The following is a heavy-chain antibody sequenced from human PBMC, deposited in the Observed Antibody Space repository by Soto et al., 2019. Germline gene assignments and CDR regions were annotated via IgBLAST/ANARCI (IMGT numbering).Heavy chain of an antibody. CDR3: ARGQRALITYGPFDP. CDR1: GFTLSNYA. CDR2: FSGTGGYT. V-gene: IGHV3-23*01. D-gene: IGHD4-17*01. J-gene: IGHJ5*02. Sequence: GGSLRLSCAASGFTLSNYAMSWVRQAPGKGLEWVSTFSGTGGYTYYTDSVKGRFTISRDETKNTLFLHMNSLRAADTAVYYCARGQRALITYGPFDPWGQGTLVTVSS.